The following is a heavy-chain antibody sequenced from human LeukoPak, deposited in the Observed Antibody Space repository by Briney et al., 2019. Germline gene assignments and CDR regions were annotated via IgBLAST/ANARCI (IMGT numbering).Heavy chain of an antibody. J-gene: IGHJ4*02. V-gene: IGHV3-21*01. CDR2: ISSSSSYI. D-gene: IGHD1-26*01. Sequence: PGGSLRLSCAASGFTFSSHSMNWVRQAPGKGLEWVSSISSSSSYIYYADSVKGRFTISRDNAKNALYLQMNSLRAADTAVYYCARDGGSYPVDWGQGTLVTVSS. CDR3: ARDGGSYPVD. CDR1: GFTFSSHS.